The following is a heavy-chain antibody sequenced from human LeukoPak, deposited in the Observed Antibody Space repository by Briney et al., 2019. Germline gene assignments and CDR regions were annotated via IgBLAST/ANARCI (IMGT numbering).Heavy chain of an antibody. D-gene: IGHD5-12*01. CDR2: ISWDGGST. Sequence: GGSLRLSCAASGFTFDDYAMHWVRQAPGKGLEWVSLISWDGGSTYYADSVKGRFTISRDNAKNSLYLQMNSLRAEDTAVYYCAKGLYRSGYEQVDYWGQGTLVTVSS. V-gene: IGHV3-43D*03. CDR1: GFTFDDYA. J-gene: IGHJ4*02. CDR3: AKGLYRSGYEQVDY.